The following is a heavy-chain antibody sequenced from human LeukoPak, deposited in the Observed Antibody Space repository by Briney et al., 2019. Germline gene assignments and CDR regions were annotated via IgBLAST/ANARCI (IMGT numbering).Heavy chain of an antibody. V-gene: IGHV3-33*01. CDR3: ARIYCGGDCLDAAPLSDAFDI. D-gene: IGHD2-21*02. CDR1: GFPFSSYA. Sequence: GGSLRLSCAASGFPFSSYAMHWVRQAPGKGLEWVAVIWYDGTKKYYGDSVKGRFTTSRDNSKNTLYLQMNSLRAEDTAVYYCARIYCGGDCLDAAPLSDAFDIWGQGTMVTVSS. J-gene: IGHJ3*02. CDR2: IWYDGTKK.